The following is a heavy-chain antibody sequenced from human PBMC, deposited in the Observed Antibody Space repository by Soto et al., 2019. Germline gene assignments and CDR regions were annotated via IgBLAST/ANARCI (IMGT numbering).Heavy chain of an antibody. J-gene: IGHJ6*02. CDR1: GYTFTSYD. V-gene: IGHV1-8*01. CDR2: MNPNSGNT. CDR3: ARCSGSYWWDYYYYGMDV. Sequence: ASVKVSCKASGYTFTSYDINWVRQATGQGLEWMGWMNPNSGNTGYAQKFQGRVTMTRNTSISTAYMELSSLRSEDTAVYYCARCSGSYWWDYYYYGMDVWGQGTTVTVSS. D-gene: IGHD2-8*02.